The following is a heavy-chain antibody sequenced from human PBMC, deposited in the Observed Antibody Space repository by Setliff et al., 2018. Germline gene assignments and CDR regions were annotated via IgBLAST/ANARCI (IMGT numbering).Heavy chain of an antibody. CDR2: IYTSGST. CDR3: ARGGYSSLIGWFDP. V-gene: IGHV4-61*02. CDR1: GGSISSGSYY. J-gene: IGHJ5*02. D-gene: IGHD6-13*01. Sequence: LSLTCTVSGGSISSGSYYWSWIRQPAGKGLEWIERIYTSGSTNYKPSLKSRVTISVDTSKNQFSLKLSSVTAADTAVYYCARGGYSSLIGWFDPWGQGTLVTVSS.